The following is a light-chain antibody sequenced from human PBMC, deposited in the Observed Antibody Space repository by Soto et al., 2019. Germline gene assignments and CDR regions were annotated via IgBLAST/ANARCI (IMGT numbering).Light chain of an antibody. CDR1: QSVLTW. J-gene: IGKJ2*01. CDR3: KNYFSYPYA. CDR2: KAS. Sequence: DIQVTQSPATLSASVGDTVSITCRASQSVLTWLAWYQQKPGKAPNLLIYKASRLRDGVPSRFSGSGSGTDFTLTISRLQPDDFISYFCKNYFSYPYAFGQGTKLEI. V-gene: IGKV1-5*03.